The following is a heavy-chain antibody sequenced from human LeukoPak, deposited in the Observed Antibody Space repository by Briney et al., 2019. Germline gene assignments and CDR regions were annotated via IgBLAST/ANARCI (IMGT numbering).Heavy chain of an antibody. CDR2: IYYSGST. J-gene: IGHJ5*02. D-gene: IGHD2-2*01. Sequence: SETLSFNCTVSGGSISSSSYYWGWIRQPPGKGLEWIGRIYYSGSTYYNPSLKSRVTISVDTSKNQFSLKLSSVTAADTAVYYCARRVVVPAAFMGGDNWFDPWGQGTLVTVSS. CDR1: GGSISSSSYY. V-gene: IGHV4-39*01. CDR3: ARRVVVPAAFMGGDNWFDP.